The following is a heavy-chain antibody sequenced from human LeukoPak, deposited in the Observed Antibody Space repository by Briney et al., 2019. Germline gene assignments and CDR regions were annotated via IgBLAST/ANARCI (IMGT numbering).Heavy chain of an antibody. CDR1: GFTFDDYT. V-gene: IGHV3-43*01. CDR3: ATGGYSSSWRNYFDY. D-gene: IGHD6-13*01. CDR2: ISWDGGST. J-gene: IGHJ4*02. Sequence: GGSLRLSCAASGFTFDDYTMHWVRQAPGKGLEWVSLISWDGGSTYYADSVKGRFTISRDNSKNTVYLQMSSLRAEDTAVYYCATGGYSSSWRNYFDYWGQGTLGTVSA.